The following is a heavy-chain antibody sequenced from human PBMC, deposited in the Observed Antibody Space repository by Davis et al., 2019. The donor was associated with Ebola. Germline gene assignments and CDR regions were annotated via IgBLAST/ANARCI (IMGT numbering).Heavy chain of an antibody. CDR3: ARDSPEAPHGY. Sequence: PSETLSLTCTVSGGSISSGDYYWSWIRQPPGKGLEWIGYIYYSGSTYYNPSLKSRVTISVDTSKNQFSLKLSSVTAADTAVYYCARDSPEAPHGYWGQGTLVTVSS. CDR1: GGSISSGDYY. J-gene: IGHJ4*02. D-gene: IGHD1-14*01. V-gene: IGHV4-30-4*01. CDR2: IYYSGST.